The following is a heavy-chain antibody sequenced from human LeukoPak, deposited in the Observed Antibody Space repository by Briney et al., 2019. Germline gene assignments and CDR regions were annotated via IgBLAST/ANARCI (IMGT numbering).Heavy chain of an antibody. CDR1: GFTFSSYS. CDR3: ARDDGSGYDPSYFDY. D-gene: IGHD5-12*01. Sequence: GGSLRLSCAASGFTFSSYSMNWVRQAPGKGLEWVSYISSGSSTIYYADSVKGRFTISRDNAKNSLYLQMNSLRAKDTAVYYCARDDGSGYDPSYFDYWGQGTLVTVSS. CDR2: ISSGSSTI. J-gene: IGHJ4*02. V-gene: IGHV3-48*01.